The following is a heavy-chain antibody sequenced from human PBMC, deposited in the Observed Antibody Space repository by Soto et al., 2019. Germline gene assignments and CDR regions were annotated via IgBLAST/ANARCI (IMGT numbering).Heavy chain of an antibody. J-gene: IGHJ3*02. CDR2: ISTTSTYT. Sequence: GSLRLSCAASGFTFSRYYMNWVRQAPGKGLEWVSSISTTSTYTHYADSLKGRFTIPRDNAKKLLYLQMDSLRAEDTAVYYCARDDGLSSTNVKAFDIWGQGTKVTVSS. CDR1: GFTFSRYY. D-gene: IGHD2-2*01. V-gene: IGHV3-21*01. CDR3: ARDDGLSSTNVKAFDI.